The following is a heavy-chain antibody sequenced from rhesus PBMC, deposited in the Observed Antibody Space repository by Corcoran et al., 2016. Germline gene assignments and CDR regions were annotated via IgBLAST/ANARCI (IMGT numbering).Heavy chain of an antibody. CDR3: ARGHYNLWTGYYFDY. CDR1: GGSISSGYD. D-gene: IGHD3-3*01. J-gene: IGHJ4*01. V-gene: IGHV4-76*01. Sequence: QVQLQESGPGVVKPSETLSLTCAVSGGSISSGYDWSWIRQPPGKGLEWIGYIYGSSGSPNYNPSLKNRVTSSKDASKNQFSLKLSSVTAADTAVYYCARGHYNLWTGYYFDYWGQGVLVTVSS. CDR2: IYGSSGSP.